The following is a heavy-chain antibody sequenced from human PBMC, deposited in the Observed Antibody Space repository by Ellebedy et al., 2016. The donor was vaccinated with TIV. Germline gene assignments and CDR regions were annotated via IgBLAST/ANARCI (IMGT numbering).Heavy chain of an antibody. CDR1: GGSISSYY. CDR3: ARHYDILTGYAPTCE. CDR2: IYYSGST. Sequence: MPSETLSLTCTVSGGSISSYYWSWSRQPPGKGLEWIGYIYYSGSTNYNPSLKSRVTISVDTSKNQFSLKLSSVTAADTAVYYCARHYDILTGYAPTCEWGQGTLVTVSS. J-gene: IGHJ4*02. D-gene: IGHD3-9*01. V-gene: IGHV4-59*08.